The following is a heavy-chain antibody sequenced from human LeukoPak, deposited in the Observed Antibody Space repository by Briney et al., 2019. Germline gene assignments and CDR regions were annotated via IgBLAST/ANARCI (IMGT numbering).Heavy chain of an antibody. CDR2: IIPIFGTA. V-gene: IGHV1-69*13. CDR3: ARSFGDVVVTNYYFDY. D-gene: IGHD2-21*02. CDR1: GGTFSSYA. Sequence: ASVKVSCKASGGTFSSYAISWVRQAPGQGLEWMGGIIPIFGTANYAQKVQGRVTITADESTSTAYMELSSLRSEDTAVYYCARSFGDVVVTNYYFDYWGQGTLVTVSS. J-gene: IGHJ4*02.